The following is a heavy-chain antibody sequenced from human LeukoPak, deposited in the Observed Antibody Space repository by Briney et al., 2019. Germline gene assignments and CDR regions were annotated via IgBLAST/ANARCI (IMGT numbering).Heavy chain of an antibody. CDR2: INPSGGST. J-gene: IGHJ4*02. Sequence: ASVKVSCKASGYTFTSYCMHWVRQAPGQGLEWMGIINPSGGSTSYAQKFQGRVTMTRDTSTSTVYMELSSLRSEDTAVYYCASLNSSGWSFDYWGQGTLVTVS. CDR3: ASLNSSGWSFDY. CDR1: GYTFTSYC. D-gene: IGHD6-19*01. V-gene: IGHV1-46*01.